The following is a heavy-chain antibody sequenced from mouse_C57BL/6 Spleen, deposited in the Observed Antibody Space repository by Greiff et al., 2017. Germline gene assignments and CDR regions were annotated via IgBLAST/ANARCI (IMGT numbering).Heavy chain of an antibody. V-gene: IGHV5-6*01. Sequence: VQLKESGGDLVKPGGSLKLSCAASGFTFSSYGMSWVRQTPDKRLEWVATLSSGGSYTYYPDSVKGRFTISRDNAKNTLYLQMSSLKSEDTAMYYCARRGTAQAPFAYWGQGTLVTVSA. CDR1: GFTFSSYG. D-gene: IGHD3-2*02. CDR2: LSSGGSYT. J-gene: IGHJ3*01. CDR3: ARRGTAQAPFAY.